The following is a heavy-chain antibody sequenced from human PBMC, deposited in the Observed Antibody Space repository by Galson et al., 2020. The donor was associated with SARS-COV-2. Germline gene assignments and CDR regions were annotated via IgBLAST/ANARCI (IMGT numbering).Heavy chain of an antibody. CDR1: GGSISSYY. CDR3: ARDRSIAAAGTIGVSDVLVPALSRGYYYYYGMDV. J-gene: IGHJ6*02. V-gene: IGHV4-4*07. CDR2: IYTSGST. D-gene: IGHD6-13*01. Sequence: SETLSLTCTVSGGSISSYYWSWIRQPAGKGLEWIGRIYTSGSTNYNPSLKSRVTMSVDTSKNQFSLKLSSVTAADTAVYYCARDRSIAAAGTIGVSDVLVPALSRGYYYYYGMDVWGQGTTVTVSS.